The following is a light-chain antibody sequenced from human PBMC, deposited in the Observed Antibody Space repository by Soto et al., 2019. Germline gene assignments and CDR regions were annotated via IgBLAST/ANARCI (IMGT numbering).Light chain of an antibody. CDR2: EGS. Sequence: QSVLTQPASVSGSPGQSITISCTGTSSDVGSSNLVSWYQQHPGKAPTVMIFEGSQRPSGVSHRFSGSKSGNTASLTISGLQAEDEADYSCCSFASSRTYVFGTGTKLTVL. V-gene: IGLV2-23*01. CDR1: SSDVGSSNL. J-gene: IGLJ1*01. CDR3: CSFASSRTYV.